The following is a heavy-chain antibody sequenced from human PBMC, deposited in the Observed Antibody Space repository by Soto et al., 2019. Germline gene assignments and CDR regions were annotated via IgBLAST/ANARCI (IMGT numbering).Heavy chain of an antibody. CDR3: AQTQDYYDSSGYNGHYGMDV. J-gene: IGHJ6*02. CDR1: GYTFTSYY. Sequence: ASVKVSCKASGYTFTSYYMHWVRQAPGQGLEWMGIINPSGGSTSYAQKFQGRVTMTRDTSTSTVYMELSSLRSEDTAVYYCAQTQDYYDSSGYNGHYGMDVWGQGTTVIVSS. CDR2: INPSGGST. D-gene: IGHD3-22*01. V-gene: IGHV1-46*03.